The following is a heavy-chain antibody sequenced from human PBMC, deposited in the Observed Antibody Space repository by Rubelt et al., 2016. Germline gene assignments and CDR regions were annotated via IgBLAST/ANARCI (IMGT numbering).Heavy chain of an antibody. Sequence: QVPLVQSGAEVKKPGSSVKVSCKTSGGFLNKHAISWVRQAPGQGLEWMGGIIPIFGTANYAQKFQGRVTITADESTSTAYMELSSLRSEDTAVYYCATPPGVGKYWGQGTLVTVSS. CDR3: ATPPGVGKY. J-gene: IGHJ4*02. CDR2: IIPIFGTA. D-gene: IGHD2-8*01. CDR1: GGFLNKHA. V-gene: IGHV1-69*01.